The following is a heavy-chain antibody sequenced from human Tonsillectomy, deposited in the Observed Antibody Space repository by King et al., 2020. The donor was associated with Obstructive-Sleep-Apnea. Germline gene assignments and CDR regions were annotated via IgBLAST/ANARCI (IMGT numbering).Heavy chain of an antibody. CDR3: AREHSSGWFLWDY. CDR2: VSYDGTNT. Sequence: VQLVESGGGVVQPGRSLRLSCAASGFTFTTYALHWVRQAPGKGLEWVAVVSYDGTNTYYADSVRGRFTISRDISKRTLDLEMSSLRIEDTALYFCAREHSSGWFLWDYWGQGILVTVSS. J-gene: IGHJ4*02. V-gene: IGHV3-30*04. CDR1: GFTFTTYA. D-gene: IGHD6-19*01.